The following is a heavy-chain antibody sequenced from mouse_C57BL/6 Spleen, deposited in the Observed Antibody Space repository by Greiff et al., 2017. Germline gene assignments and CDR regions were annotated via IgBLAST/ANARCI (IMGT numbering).Heavy chain of an antibody. CDR1: GYTFTSYW. Sequence: QVQLQQPGAELVKPGASVKLSCKASGYTFTSYWMHWVKQRPGQGLEWIGMIHPNSGSTNYNEKLKSKATLTVDKSSSTAYMQLSSLTSEDSAVYYCASDYDYGFAYWGQGTLVTVSA. CDR2: IHPNSGST. V-gene: IGHV1-64*01. D-gene: IGHD2-4*01. CDR3: ASDYDYGFAY. J-gene: IGHJ3*01.